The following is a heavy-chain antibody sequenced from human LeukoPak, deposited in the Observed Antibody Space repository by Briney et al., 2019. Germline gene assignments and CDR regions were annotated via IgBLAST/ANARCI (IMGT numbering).Heavy chain of an antibody. D-gene: IGHD3-10*01. Sequence: GGSLRLSCAGSGFTFSRYTFNWVRQAPGRGLEWVSAISGDSKYIYYTDSVKGRFTISRDNAKNTLYLQMNSLRAEDTAVYYCAKEMYGSGSYYNVGYYYYGMDVWGQGTTVTVSS. CDR3: AKEMYGSGSYYNVGYYYYGMDV. CDR1: GFTFSRYT. V-gene: IGHV3-21*01. J-gene: IGHJ6*02. CDR2: ISGDSKYI.